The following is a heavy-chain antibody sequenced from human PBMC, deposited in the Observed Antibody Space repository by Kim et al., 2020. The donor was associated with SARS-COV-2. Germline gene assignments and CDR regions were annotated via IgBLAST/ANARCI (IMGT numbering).Heavy chain of an antibody. Sequence: ASVKVSGKASGYTFTSYGISWVRQAPGQGLEWMGWISAYNGNTNYAQKLQGRVTMTTDTSTSTAYMELRSLRSDDTAVYYCARDWSRGVAYYDSYGMDVWGQENTVTVYS. J-gene: IGHJ6*02. V-gene: IGHV1-18*04. CDR2: ISAYNGNT. D-gene: IGHD3-9*01. CDR1: GYTFTSYG. CDR3: ARDWSRGVAYYDSYGMDV.